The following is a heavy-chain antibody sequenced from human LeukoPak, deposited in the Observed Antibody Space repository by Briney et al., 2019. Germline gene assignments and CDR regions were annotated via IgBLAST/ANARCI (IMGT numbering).Heavy chain of an antibody. Sequence: ASVKVSCKASGYTFTSYGISWVRQAPGQGLECMGWISAYNGNTNYAQKLQGRVTMTTDTSTSTAYMELRSLRSDDTAVYYCARSAASLVTTNAFDIWGQGTMVTVSS. CDR3: ARSAASLVTTNAFDI. D-gene: IGHD5-12*01. CDR2: ISAYNGNT. V-gene: IGHV1-18*01. J-gene: IGHJ3*02. CDR1: GYTFTSYG.